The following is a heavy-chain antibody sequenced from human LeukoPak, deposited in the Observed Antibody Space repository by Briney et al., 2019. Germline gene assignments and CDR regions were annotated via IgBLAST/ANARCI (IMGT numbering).Heavy chain of an antibody. V-gene: IGHV4-34*01. CDR3: ARDRVTMVRGRRGWFDP. CDR2: INHSGST. Sequence: SDTLSLTCAVYGGSFSGYYWSWIRQPPGKGLEWIGEINHSGSTNYNPSLNSRVTISVDTSKNQFSLKLRSVTAADTAVYYCARDRVTMVRGRRGWFDPWGQGTLVTVSS. J-gene: IGHJ5*02. CDR1: GGSFSGYY. D-gene: IGHD3-10*01.